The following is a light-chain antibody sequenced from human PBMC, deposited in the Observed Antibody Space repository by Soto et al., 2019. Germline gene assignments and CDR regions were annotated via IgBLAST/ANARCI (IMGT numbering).Light chain of an antibody. CDR2: KAT. Sequence: DIEMTQSPSTLSASVGDRVTITCRASQSITTWLAWYQQKPGKAPKLLIYKATNVQTGVPSRFSGSGSGTEFSLTISSLQPEDFASYYCQQSYSVPFAFGPGTKVDI. CDR1: QSITTW. V-gene: IGKV1-5*03. CDR3: QQSYSVPFA. J-gene: IGKJ3*01.